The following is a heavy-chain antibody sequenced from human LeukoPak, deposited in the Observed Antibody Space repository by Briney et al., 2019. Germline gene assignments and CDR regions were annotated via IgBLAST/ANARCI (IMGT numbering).Heavy chain of an antibody. D-gene: IGHD6-19*01. CDR3: ARTGYSSGWYGKYYFDY. CDR1: GYTFTSYY. Sequence: GASVKVSCKASGYTFTSYYMHWVRQAPGQGLEWMGIINPSGGSTSYAQKFQGRVTMTRDTSTSTVYTELSSLRSEDTAVYYCARTGYSSGWYGKYYFDYWGQGTLVTVSS. CDR2: INPSGGST. V-gene: IGHV1-46*01. J-gene: IGHJ4*02.